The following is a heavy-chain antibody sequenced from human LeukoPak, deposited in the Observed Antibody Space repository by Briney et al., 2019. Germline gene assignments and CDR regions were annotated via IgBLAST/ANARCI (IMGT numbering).Heavy chain of an antibody. CDR3: AKEAVAAAGPFDY. CDR2: ISGSGGSI. Sequence: GGSLRLSCAASGFAFSSYAMSWVRQAPGKGLEWVSSISGSGGSIYYADSVKGRFTISRDNSKSTLYLQMNSLRAEDTAIYYCAKEAVAAAGPFDYWGQGTLVTVSS. D-gene: IGHD6-13*01. CDR1: GFAFSSYA. V-gene: IGHV3-23*01. J-gene: IGHJ4*02.